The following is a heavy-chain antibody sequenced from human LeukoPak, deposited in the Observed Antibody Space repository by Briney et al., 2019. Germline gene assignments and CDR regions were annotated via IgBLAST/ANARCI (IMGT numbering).Heavy chain of an antibody. CDR2: IIGSGGGI. V-gene: IGHV3-23*01. D-gene: IGHD1-20*01. CDR1: GFTFSTYA. J-gene: IGHJ4*02. Sequence: HPGGSLRLSCAASGFTFSTYAMSWVRQAPGEGLEWVSGIIGSGGGIYYADSVKGRFTISRDKSRNTLFLEMSSLRAEDTSIYYCAKDETLSGINYVHYWGQGILVTVSA. CDR3: AKDETLSGINYVHY.